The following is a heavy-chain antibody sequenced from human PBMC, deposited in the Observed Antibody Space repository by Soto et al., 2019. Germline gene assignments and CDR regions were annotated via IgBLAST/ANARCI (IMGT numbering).Heavy chain of an antibody. CDR2: IYYDGNS. CDR1: GGSINSGDYY. Sequence: TLSLTCTVSGGSINSGDYYWTWVRQPPGKGLEWIGYIYYDGNSQHNPSLKSRVTMSIDTSKNQFSLNLSSVTAADTAVYYCARDRRWLPRGPNNWLDLWGQGTQVTVSS. J-gene: IGHJ5*02. D-gene: IGHD5-12*01. V-gene: IGHV4-30-4*01. CDR3: ARDRRWLPRGPNNWLDL.